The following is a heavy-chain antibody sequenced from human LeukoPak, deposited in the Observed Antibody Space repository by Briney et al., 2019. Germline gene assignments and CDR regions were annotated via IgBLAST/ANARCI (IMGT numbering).Heavy chain of an antibody. CDR1: GGSISSGGYY. CDR3: AGGVLGRYFDY. J-gene: IGHJ4*02. CDR2: IYYSGST. Sequence: SETLSLTCTVSGGSISSGGYYWSWIRQHPGQGLEWIGYIYYSGSTYYNPSLKSRVTMSVDTSKNQFSLKLSSVTAADTAVYYCAGGVLGRYFDYWGQGTLVTVSS. D-gene: IGHD5/OR15-5a*01. V-gene: IGHV4-31*03.